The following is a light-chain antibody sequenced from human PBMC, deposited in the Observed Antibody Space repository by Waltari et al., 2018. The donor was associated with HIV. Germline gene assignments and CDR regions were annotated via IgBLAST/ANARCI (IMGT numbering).Light chain of an antibody. CDR3: QQYDNWPPWT. CDR1: QSVSSN. V-gene: IGKV3-15*01. Sequence: EIVMTQSPSTLSLSPGEGATLSCRASQSVSSNLAWYQQKPGQAPRLLIYGSSNRATGIPARFSGSGSGTDFTLTINSLQSEDFAVYYCQQYDNWPPWTFGQGTKVEIK. J-gene: IGKJ1*01. CDR2: GSS.